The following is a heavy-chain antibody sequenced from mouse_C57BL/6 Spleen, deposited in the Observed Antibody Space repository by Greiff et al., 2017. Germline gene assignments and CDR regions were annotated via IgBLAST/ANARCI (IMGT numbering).Heavy chain of an antibody. CDR1: GYTFTSYW. D-gene: IGHD1-1*01. V-gene: IGHV1-50*01. J-gene: IGHJ1*03. Sequence: VHLVESGAELVKPGASVKLSCKASGYTFTSYWMQWVKQRPGQGLEWIGEIDPSDSYTNYNQKFKGKATLTVDTSSSTAYIQLSSLTSEDSAVYYCASYYYGSSDVDWYFDVWGTGTTVTVSS. CDR2: IDPSDSYT. CDR3: ASYYYGSSDVDWYFDV.